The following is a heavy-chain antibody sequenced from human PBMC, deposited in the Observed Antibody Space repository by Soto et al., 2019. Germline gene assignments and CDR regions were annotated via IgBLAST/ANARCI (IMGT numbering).Heavy chain of an antibody. Sequence: EVQLLESGGGLVQPGGSLRLSCAASGFTFSSWAMSWVRQAPGKGLEWVSTISGSGGSTYYADSVKGRFIISRDNAKNSLFLQMNSLRADDTAVYYCARDRLPMVVVVMGWFDPWGQGTLVTVSS. CDR1: GFTFSSWA. J-gene: IGHJ5*02. V-gene: IGHV3-23*01. CDR3: ARDRLPMVVVVMGWFDP. D-gene: IGHD3-22*01. CDR2: ISGSGGST.